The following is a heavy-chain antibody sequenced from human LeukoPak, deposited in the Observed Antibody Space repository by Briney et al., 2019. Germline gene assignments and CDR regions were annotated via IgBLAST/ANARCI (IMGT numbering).Heavy chain of an antibody. CDR1: GASIRSYQ. CDR3: ATPNVYRVPPFAL. Sequence: SETLSLTCTVSGASIRSYQWSWIRQPPGKGLEWIGHINTSGGTNYNPSLKSRITFSVDTSRDQFSLQLNSVTAADTAMYYCATPNVYRVPPFALGGQGTLVTVSS. D-gene: IGHD5/OR15-5a*01. CDR2: INTSGGT. V-gene: IGHV4-4*09. J-gene: IGHJ4*02.